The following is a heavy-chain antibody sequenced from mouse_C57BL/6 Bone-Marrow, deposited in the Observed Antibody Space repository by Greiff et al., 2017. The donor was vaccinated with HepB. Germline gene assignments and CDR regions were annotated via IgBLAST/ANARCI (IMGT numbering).Heavy chain of an antibody. Sequence: EVQRVESGGGLVQPGGSLKLSCAASGFTFSDYGMAWVRQAPRKGPEWVAFISNLAYSIYYADTVTGRFTISRENAKNTLYLEMSSLRSEDTAMYYCARWNSNYDYAMDYWGQGTSVTVSS. CDR2: ISNLAYSI. CDR3: ARWNSNYDYAMDY. CDR1: GFTFSDYG. D-gene: IGHD2-5*01. J-gene: IGHJ4*01. V-gene: IGHV5-15*01.